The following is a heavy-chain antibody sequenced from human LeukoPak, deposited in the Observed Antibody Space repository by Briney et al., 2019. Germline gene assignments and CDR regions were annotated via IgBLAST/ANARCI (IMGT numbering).Heavy chain of an antibody. Sequence: PGRSLRLSCAASGFTFSSYGMHWVRQAPGKGLEWVAVISYDGSNKYYADSVKGRFTISRDNSKNTLYLQMNSLRAEDTAVYYCAKDIPVGYCSGGSCPEYYYGKDVWGKGTTVTVSS. J-gene: IGHJ6*04. CDR3: AKDIPVGYCSGGSCPEYYYGKDV. D-gene: IGHD2-15*01. CDR1: GFTFSSYG. CDR2: ISYDGSNK. V-gene: IGHV3-30*18.